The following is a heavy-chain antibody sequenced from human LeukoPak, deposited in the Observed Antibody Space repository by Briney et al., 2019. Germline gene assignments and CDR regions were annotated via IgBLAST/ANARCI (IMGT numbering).Heavy chain of an antibody. CDR3: ARVKKEGYSGYDSNYWEADY. CDR1: GGSFSGYY. CDR2: INHSGST. D-gene: IGHD5-12*01. Sequence: SETLSLTCAVYGGSFSGYYWSWIRQPPGKGPEWIGEINHSGSTNYNPSLKSRVTISVDTFKNQFSLKLSSVTAADTAVYYCARVKKEGYSGYDSNYWEADYWGQGTLVTVSS. J-gene: IGHJ4*02. V-gene: IGHV4-34*01.